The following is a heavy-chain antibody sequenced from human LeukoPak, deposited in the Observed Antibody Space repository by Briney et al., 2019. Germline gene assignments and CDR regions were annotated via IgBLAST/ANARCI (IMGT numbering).Heavy chain of an antibody. J-gene: IGHJ4*02. V-gene: IGHV4-61*01. CDR1: GGSVSNNNYY. D-gene: IGHD1-26*01. CDR2: IYYSGST. CDR3: ARDLVLAGGSYPDH. Sequence: SETLSLTCTVSGGSVSNNNYYWSWIRQPPGKGLEWIGYIYYSGSTTYNSSLKSRVTISVDTSKNQFSLKLSSATAADTAVYYCARDLVLAGGSYPDHWGQGTLVTVSS.